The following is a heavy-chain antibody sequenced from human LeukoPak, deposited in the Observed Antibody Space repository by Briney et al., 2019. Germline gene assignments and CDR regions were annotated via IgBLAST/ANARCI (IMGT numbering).Heavy chain of an antibody. CDR1: GYTFTGQF. Sequence: ASVKVSCKASGYTFTGQFIHWVRQAPGHGLEWMGWIDPNSGGTDYAQKLRGRVTMTRDTCTSTAYMDLSSLISDDTAVYYCARDREGLAYFDYWGQGTLVTVSS. CDR3: ARDREGLAYFDY. CDR2: IDPNSGGT. V-gene: IGHV1-2*02. J-gene: IGHJ4*02. D-gene: IGHD3/OR15-3a*01.